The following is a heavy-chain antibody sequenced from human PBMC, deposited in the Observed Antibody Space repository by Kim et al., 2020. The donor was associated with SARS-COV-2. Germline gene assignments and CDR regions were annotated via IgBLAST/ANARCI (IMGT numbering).Heavy chain of an antibody. J-gene: IGHJ4*02. CDR1: GFTFSSYA. V-gene: IGHV3-23*03. CDR2: ITSGGSST. D-gene: IGHD3-10*01. CDR3: AKGPYGSGTYYSDY. Sequence: GGSLRLSCAASGFTFSSYAMSWVRQAPGKGLEWVSVITSGGSSTYYADSVKGRFTISRDNSKNTLYLQMNSLRAEDTAVYYCAKGPYGSGTYYSDYWGQGTLVTVSS.